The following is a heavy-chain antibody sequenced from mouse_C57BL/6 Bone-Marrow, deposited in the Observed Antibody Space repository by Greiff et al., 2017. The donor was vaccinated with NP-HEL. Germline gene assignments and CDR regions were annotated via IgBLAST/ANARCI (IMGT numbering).Heavy chain of an antibody. J-gene: IGHJ1*03. CDR1: GYTFTSYG. D-gene: IGHD2-4*01. CDR3: VYYDYDEDWYFDV. Sequence: LQESGAELARPGASVKLSCKASGYTFTSYGISWVKQRPGQGLEWIGEIYPRSGNTYYTEKFKGKATLTADKSSSTAYMELRILTSEDSAVYFCVYYDYDEDWYFDVWGTETTVTVSS. CDR2: IYPRSGNT. V-gene: IGHV1-81*01.